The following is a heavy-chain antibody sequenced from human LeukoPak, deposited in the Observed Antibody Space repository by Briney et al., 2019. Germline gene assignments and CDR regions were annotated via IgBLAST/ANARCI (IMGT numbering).Heavy chain of an antibody. J-gene: IGHJ5*02. Sequence: PGGSLRLSCAASGFTFSSYAMHWVRQAPGKGLEWVAVISYDGSNKYYADSVKGRFTISRDNSKNTLYLQMNSLRAEDTAVYYCARDGTPLFYDFWSGYSHGWFDPWGQGTLVTVSS. CDR3: ARDGTPLFYDFWSGYSHGWFDP. CDR2: ISYDGSNK. CDR1: GFTFSSYA. V-gene: IGHV3-30*04. D-gene: IGHD3-3*01.